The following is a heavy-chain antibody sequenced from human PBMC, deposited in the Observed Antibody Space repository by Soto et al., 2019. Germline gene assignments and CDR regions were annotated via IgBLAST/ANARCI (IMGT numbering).Heavy chain of an antibody. Sequence: QVQLQQWGAGLLKPSETLSLTCAVYGGSFSGYYWSWIRQPPGKGLEWIGEINHSGSTNYNPSLKSPVTTSVATPTKQFSTKLSSVTAADTAVYYCARAPKLNVRLMPTVTTWGLDSWGQGTLVTGSS. CDR1: GGSFSGYY. D-gene: IGHD4-17*01. CDR3: ARAPKLNVRLMPTVTTWGLDS. J-gene: IGHJ4*02. CDR2: INHSGST. V-gene: IGHV4-34*01.